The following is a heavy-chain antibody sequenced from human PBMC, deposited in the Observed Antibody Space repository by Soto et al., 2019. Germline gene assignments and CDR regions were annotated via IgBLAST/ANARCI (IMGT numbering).Heavy chain of an antibody. J-gene: IGHJ6*02. CDR2: IIPIFGTA. Sequence: SVKVSCKASGGTFSSYAISWVRQAPGQGLEWMRGIIPIFGTANYAQKFQGRVTITADESTSTAYMELSSLRSEDTAVYYCAEGGYCSGGSCYSLEVYYYYGMDVWGQGTTVTVS. CDR1: GGTFSSYA. CDR3: AEGGYCSGGSCYSLEVYYYYGMDV. D-gene: IGHD2-15*01. V-gene: IGHV1-69*13.